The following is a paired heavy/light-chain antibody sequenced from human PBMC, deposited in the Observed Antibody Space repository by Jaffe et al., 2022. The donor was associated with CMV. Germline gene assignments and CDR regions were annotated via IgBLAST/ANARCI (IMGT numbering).Light chain of an antibody. Sequence: DVVMTQSPLSLPVTLGQPASISCRSSQSLKHSDGNTYLNWFQQRPGQSPRRLIYKVSNRDSGVPDRFSGSGSGTDFTLKISRVEAEDVAVYYCMQGLQWPRTFGQGTKVEIK. CDR3: MQGLQWPRT. CDR1: QSLKHSDGNTY. CDR2: KVS. J-gene: IGKJ1*01. V-gene: IGKV2-30*02.
Heavy chain of an antibody. Sequence: EVQLVESGGGLVQPGGSLRLSCVASGFTFNKYAMRWVRQTPGKGLEWVSDISSSGDATYYADSVRGRLTISRDNSKDTLYLQMNALRAEDTAIYYCAKGSPGTIDDWGQGALVIVSS. CDR1: GFTFNKYA. V-gene: IGHV3-23*04. D-gene: IGHD1-1*01. J-gene: IGHJ4*02. CDR3: AKGSPGTIDD. CDR2: ISSSGDAT.